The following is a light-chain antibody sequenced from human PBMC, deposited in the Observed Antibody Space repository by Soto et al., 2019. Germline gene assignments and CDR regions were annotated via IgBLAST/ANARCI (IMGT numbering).Light chain of an antibody. CDR1: RDISNF. V-gene: IGKV1-27*01. J-gene: IGKJ1*01. Sequence: DIQMTQFPSSLSASVGDRVTVTCRASRDISNFLAWYQQKPGEVPHLLIYAAYTLDSGVPSRFSGSASGTYFTLTIASLQPEDVVTYYCQRYNTLPPWEVGQGPTVDI. CDR3: QRYNTLPPWE. CDR2: AAY.